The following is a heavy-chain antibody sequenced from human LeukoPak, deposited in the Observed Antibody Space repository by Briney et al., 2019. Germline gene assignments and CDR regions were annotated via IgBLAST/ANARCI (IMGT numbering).Heavy chain of an antibody. V-gene: IGHV3-7*01. Sequence: GGSLRLSCAASGFSFSSYWMNWVRQAPGKGLEWVANINQDRSEKSYVDSVKGRFTISRDNAKNSLYLQMNSLRAEDTAVYYCARDHCSSSSCYTYYGMELWGQGTTVTVSS. D-gene: IGHD2-2*02. CDR3: ARDHCSSSSCYTYYGMEL. J-gene: IGHJ6*02. CDR2: INQDRSEK. CDR1: GFSFSSYW.